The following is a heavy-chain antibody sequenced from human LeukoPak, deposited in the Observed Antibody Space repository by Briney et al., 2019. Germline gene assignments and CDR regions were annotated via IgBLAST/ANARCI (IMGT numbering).Heavy chain of an antibody. Sequence: GGSLRLSCAASGFTFSSYAMAWVRQAPGKGLEWVSAILNSGASTYYADSVRGRFTVSRDNSKNTLFLQMDSLGAEDTAVYYCAGDVPRSGWAFDYWGQGTLVTVPS. CDR1: GFTFSSYA. V-gene: IGHV3-23*01. CDR3: AGDVPRSGWAFDY. J-gene: IGHJ4*02. D-gene: IGHD6-19*01. CDR2: ILNSGAST.